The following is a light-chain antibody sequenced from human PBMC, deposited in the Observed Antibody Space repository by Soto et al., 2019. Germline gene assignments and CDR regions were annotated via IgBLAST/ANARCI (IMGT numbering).Light chain of an antibody. CDR2: DAS. J-gene: IGKJ4*01. V-gene: IGKV3-11*01. CDR3: QQYYSYPLT. CDR1: QSIGLA. Sequence: EIVLTQSPATLSLSPGERATLSCRASQSIGLAIAWYQHKPGQAPRLLIFDASQRATGIPARFRGSGSGTDFTLTISCLQSEDFATYYCQQYYSYPLTFGGGTKVEIK.